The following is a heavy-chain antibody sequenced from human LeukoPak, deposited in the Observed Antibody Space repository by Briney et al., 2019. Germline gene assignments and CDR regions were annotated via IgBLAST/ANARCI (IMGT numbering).Heavy chain of an antibody. D-gene: IGHD4-17*01. V-gene: IGHV3-7*01. CDR1: GFTFSSHW. CDR3: ARESTKYGAYVSGFDF. CDR2: IMQDGSEK. Sequence: GGSLRLSCIASGFTFSSHWMNWVRQAPGKGLEWVANIMQDGSEKYYVDSVKGRFIISRDNPKNSLYLQMNSLRAEETAVYYCARESTKYGAYVSGFDFWGQGTMVTVSS. J-gene: IGHJ3*01.